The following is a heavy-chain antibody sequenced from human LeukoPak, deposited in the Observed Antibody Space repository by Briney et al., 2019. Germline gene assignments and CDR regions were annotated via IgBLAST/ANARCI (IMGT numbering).Heavy chain of an antibody. CDR3: ARDGMRYSSSWYPNWFDP. Sequence: GGSLRLSCAASGFTFSDYYMSWIRQAPGKGLEWVSYISSSSSYTNYADSVTGRFTISRDNAKNSLYLQMNSLRAEDTAVYYCARDGMRYSSSWYPNWFDPWGQGTLVTVSS. V-gene: IGHV3-11*05. CDR2: ISSSSSYT. CDR1: GFTFSDYY. D-gene: IGHD6-13*01. J-gene: IGHJ5*02.